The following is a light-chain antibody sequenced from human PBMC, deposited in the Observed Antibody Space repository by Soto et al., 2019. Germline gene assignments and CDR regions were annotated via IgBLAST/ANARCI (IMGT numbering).Light chain of an antibody. V-gene: IGKV1-5*03. CDR2: KAS. Sequence: DIQMTQSPSTLSATVGDRVSITCRASQTIDDWLAWYQQKPGQAPKLLIYKASTLETGVPSRFSGSRSGTEFTLNINSLQPDDFGSYFCQQYSSYPSLTFGGGTKLEIK. CDR1: QTIDDW. CDR3: QQYSSYPSLT. J-gene: IGKJ4*01.